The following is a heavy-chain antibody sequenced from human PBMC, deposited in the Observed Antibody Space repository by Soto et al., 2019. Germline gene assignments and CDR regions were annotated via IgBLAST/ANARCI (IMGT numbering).Heavy chain of an antibody. CDR2: IIPIVTTP. Sequence: QVRLVQSGAEVKKPGSSVKVSCEASGGTFSSYAVTWVRQAPGQGLEWMGGIIPIVTTPNYAQKFQGRLTSTADKSTSTSYMELSSLRSEDTGVYYCARVGSNFWSRYHYYGLDVWGQGTTVSVSS. CDR3: ARVGSNFWSRYHYYGLDV. V-gene: IGHV1-69*06. J-gene: IGHJ6*02. CDR1: GGTFSSYA. D-gene: IGHD3-3*01.